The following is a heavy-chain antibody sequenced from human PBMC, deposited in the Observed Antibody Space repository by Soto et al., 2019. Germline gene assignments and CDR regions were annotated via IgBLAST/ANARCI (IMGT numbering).Heavy chain of an antibody. CDR1: GYTFTSYD. CDR3: ARGGVFFFAAPTNPFDY. Sequence: QVQLVQSGAEVKKPGASVKVSCKASGYTFTSYDINWVRQATGQGLEWMGWMNTNSGNTGSAQKFQGRVTMTRNTSLSXXYMELSSLRSEDTAVYYCARGGVFFFAAPTNPFDYWGQGTLVTVSS. CDR2: MNTNSGNT. J-gene: IGHJ4*02. D-gene: IGHD3-10*01. V-gene: IGHV1-8*01.